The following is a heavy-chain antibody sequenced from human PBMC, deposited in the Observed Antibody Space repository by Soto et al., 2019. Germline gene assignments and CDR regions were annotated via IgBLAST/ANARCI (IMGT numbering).Heavy chain of an antibody. CDR3: ARSQGSSTSLEIYYYYYYGMDV. Sequence: QVQLVQSGAEVKKPGSSVKVSCKASGGTFSSYAISWVRQAPGQGLEWMGGIIPISETTNYAQKFQGRVTITADECTSTAYMELSSLRSDDTAVYYCARSQGSSTSLEIYYYYYYGMDVWGQGTTVTVSS. CDR2: IIPISETT. V-gene: IGHV1-69*01. J-gene: IGHJ6*02. D-gene: IGHD2-2*01. CDR1: GGTFSSYA.